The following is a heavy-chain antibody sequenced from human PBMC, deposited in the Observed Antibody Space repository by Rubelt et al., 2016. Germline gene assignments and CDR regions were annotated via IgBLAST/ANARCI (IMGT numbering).Heavy chain of an antibody. D-gene: IGHD1-26*01. Sequence: QLQLQESGPGLVKPSETLSLTCTVSGGSISSSSYYWDWIRQPPGKGLEWIGYIYYSGSTNYNPSLKGRVTIAVATSKNQFSLKLSSVTAADTAVYYCARGWQWEPASFDPWGQGTLVTVSS. J-gene: IGHJ5*02. CDR2: IYYSGST. V-gene: IGHV4-61*05. CDR1: GGSISSSSYY. CDR3: ARGWQWEPASFDP.